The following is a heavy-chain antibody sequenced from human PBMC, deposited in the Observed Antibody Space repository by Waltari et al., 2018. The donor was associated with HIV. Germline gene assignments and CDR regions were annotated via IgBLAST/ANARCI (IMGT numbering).Heavy chain of an antibody. Sequence: LRLSCAASGFAFTDSYMTWVRQPPGKGLEFVAYISRSGNRTYYADSVRGRFNISRDNAAKFLYLQMDSLRVDDTATYYCARGRQWLAFDFWGQGNVVAVSS. CDR1: GFAFTDSY. J-gene: IGHJ4*02. CDR3: ARGRQWLAFDF. V-gene: IGHV3-11*01. D-gene: IGHD6-19*01. CDR2: ISRSGNRT.